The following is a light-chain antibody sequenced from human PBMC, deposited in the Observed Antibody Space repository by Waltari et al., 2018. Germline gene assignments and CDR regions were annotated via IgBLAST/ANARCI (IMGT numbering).Light chain of an antibody. CDR3: QQGHAYPLT. CDR2: RVS. CDR1: RAIAKN. J-gene: IGKJ4*01. Sequence: DIQMTRSPSSLSASVGDIVTITCRASRAIAKNLNWYQQKSGKVPTLLIYRVSSLHSGVPSRFSGRGSGTDFTLTISYLQPEDFATYYCQQGHAYPLTFGGGTKVEI. V-gene: IGKV1-17*02.